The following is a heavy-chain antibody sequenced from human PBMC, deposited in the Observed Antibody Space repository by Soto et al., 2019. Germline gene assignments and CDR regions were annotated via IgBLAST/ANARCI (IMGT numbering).Heavy chain of an antibody. CDR1: GFSVSRNY. V-gene: IGHV3-53*02. CDR2: VDSGGAT. J-gene: IGHJ4*02. CDR3: TRVPGPL. Sequence: QLVETGGALIQPGTSLRLSCAASGFSVSRNYMTWVRQAPGKGLEWVSFVDSGGATFYADSVKGRFFLSRDDYQSTMYFQMNKLRAEDPAVSYGTRVPGPLWGRGTLVTVAS.